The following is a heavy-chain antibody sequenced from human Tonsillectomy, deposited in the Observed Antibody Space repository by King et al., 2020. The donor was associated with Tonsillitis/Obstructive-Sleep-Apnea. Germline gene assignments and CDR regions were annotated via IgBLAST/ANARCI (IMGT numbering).Heavy chain of an antibody. CDR1: GYTFTTYG. Sequence: QLVQSGAEVKKPGASVKVSCKASGYTFTTYGISWVRQAPGQGLEWMGWIXTYNGKTEYAQNLQGRVTTTTDTPTSAAYMELRSLRSDDTAVYYCARGIYYDYWGQGTLVTVSS. V-gene: IGHV1-18*01. D-gene: IGHD3-22*01. CDR2: IXTYNGKT. J-gene: IGHJ4*02. CDR3: ARGIYYDY.